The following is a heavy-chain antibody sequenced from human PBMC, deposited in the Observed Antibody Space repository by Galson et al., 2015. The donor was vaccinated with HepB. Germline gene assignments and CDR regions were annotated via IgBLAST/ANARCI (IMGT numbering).Heavy chain of an antibody. D-gene: IGHD3-10*01. Sequence: ETLSSTYTASGGSISSYYWSWIRQPPGKGLEWIGYIYYSGSTNYNPSLKSRVTISIDTSKNQFSLKLSSVTAADTAVYYCARLRGSGSYRYFDYWGQGTLVTVSS. CDR2: IYYSGST. V-gene: IGHV4-59*08. J-gene: IGHJ4*02. CDR3: ARLRGSGSYRYFDY. CDR1: GGSISSYY.